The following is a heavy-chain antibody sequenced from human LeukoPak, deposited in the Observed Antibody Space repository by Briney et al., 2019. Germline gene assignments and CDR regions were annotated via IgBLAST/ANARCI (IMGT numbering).Heavy chain of an antibody. CDR2: ITGSGSSI. Sequence: PGGSLRLSCEASGFAFLSNSMNWVRQAPGKGLEWISYITGSGSSIFYADSVKGRFTISRDNAKNSLYLQMNSLRAEDTAVYYCARVLMRSYEFDYWGQGTLVTVSS. J-gene: IGHJ4*02. D-gene: IGHD1-26*01. CDR3: ARVLMRSYEFDY. CDR1: GFAFLSNS. V-gene: IGHV3-48*01.